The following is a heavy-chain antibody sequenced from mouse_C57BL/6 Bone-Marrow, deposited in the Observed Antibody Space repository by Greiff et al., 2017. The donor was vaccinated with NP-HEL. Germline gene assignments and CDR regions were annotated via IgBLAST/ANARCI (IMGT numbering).Heavy chain of an antibody. CDR3: ARPTVVATRGYYFDY. CDR1: GFTFSSYG. D-gene: IGHD1-1*01. V-gene: IGHV5-6*01. CDR2: ISSGGSYT. J-gene: IGHJ2*01. Sequence: EVHLVESGGDLVKPGGSLKLSCAASGFTFSSYGMSWVRQTPDKRLEWVATISSGGSYTYYPDSVKGRFTISRDNAKNTLYLQMSRLKSEDTAMYYCARPTVVATRGYYFDYWGQGTTLTVSS.